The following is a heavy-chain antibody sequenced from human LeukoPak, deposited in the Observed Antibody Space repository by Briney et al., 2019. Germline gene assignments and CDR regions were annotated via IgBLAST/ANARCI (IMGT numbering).Heavy chain of an antibody. CDR1: GFTFSSYS. J-gene: IGHJ5*02. CDR3: ARTPLPYYDFWSGSPKYNWFDP. Sequence: GGSLRLSCAASGFTFSSYSMNWVRQAPGKGLEWVSYISSSSTIYYADSVKGRFTISRDNAKNSLYLQMNSLRAEDTAVYYRARTPLPYYDFWSGSPKYNWFDPWGQGTLVTVSS. CDR2: ISSSSTI. V-gene: IGHV3-48*01. D-gene: IGHD3-3*01.